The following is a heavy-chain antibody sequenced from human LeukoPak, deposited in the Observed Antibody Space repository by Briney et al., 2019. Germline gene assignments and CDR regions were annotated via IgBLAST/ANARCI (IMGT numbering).Heavy chain of an antibody. CDR1: GFTFSRYG. D-gene: IGHD3-10*01. CDR3: AKDQAPYRASGSYGGMDV. Sequence: GGSLRLSCAASGFTFSRYGMHWVRQAPGKGLEWVAVISYDGSNQYYADSVKGRFSISRDNSKNTLYLQMNSLRAEDTALYYCAKDQAPYRASGSYGGMDVWGQGSTVIVSS. J-gene: IGHJ6*02. V-gene: IGHV3-30*18. CDR2: ISYDGSNQ.